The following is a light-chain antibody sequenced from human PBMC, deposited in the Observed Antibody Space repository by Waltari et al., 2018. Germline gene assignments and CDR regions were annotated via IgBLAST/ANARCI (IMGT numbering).Light chain of an antibody. CDR1: SSDVGGYNY. Sequence: QSALTQPASVSGSPGQSITISCTGTSSDVGGYNYVSWYQQYPGKAPIFIIYDVTHRPSGVSTRFSGSKSGNTASLTISGLQPEDEADYYCSSYTSTSTLVFGGGTKLTVL. V-gene: IGLV2-14*01. CDR3: SSYTSTSTLV. J-gene: IGLJ2*01. CDR2: DVT.